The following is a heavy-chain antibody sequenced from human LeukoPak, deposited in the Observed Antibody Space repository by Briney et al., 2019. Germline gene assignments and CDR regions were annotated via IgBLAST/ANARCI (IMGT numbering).Heavy chain of an antibody. Sequence: PGGSLRLSCAASGFTFSTYWMHWVRQAPGKGLVWVSRVSGDGSATTYADSMKGRFTVSRDNAKNTLYLQLSSLRAEDTAVYYCARTTGGPASTWAFDIWGQGTMVTVS. CDR1: GFTFSTYW. V-gene: IGHV3-74*01. D-gene: IGHD6-13*01. J-gene: IGHJ3*02. CDR3: ARTTGGPASTWAFDI. CDR2: VSGDGSAT.